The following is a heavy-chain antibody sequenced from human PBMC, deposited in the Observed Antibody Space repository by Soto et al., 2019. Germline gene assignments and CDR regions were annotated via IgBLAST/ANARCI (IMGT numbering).Heavy chain of an antibody. CDR2: ISSDGVT. D-gene: IGHD6-19*01. CDR1: VFTVRSNY. J-gene: IGHJ4*02. CDR3: ARDVIAVAGSADY. Sequence: SLRLSCAASVFTVRSNYMSWVRQAPGKGLEWVSAISSDGVTYYTDSVKGRFTISRDISKNILYLQMNSLTAADTAVYYCARDVIAVAGSADYWGQGTLVTVSS. V-gene: IGHV3-53*01.